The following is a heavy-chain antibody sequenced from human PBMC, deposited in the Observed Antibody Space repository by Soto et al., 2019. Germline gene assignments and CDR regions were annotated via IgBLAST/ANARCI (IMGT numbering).Heavy chain of an antibody. D-gene: IGHD3-3*01. Sequence: GGSLRLSCAASGFTFSSYAMSWVRQAPGKGLEWVSAISGSGGSTYYADSVKGRFTISRDNSKNTLYLQMNSLRAEDTAVYYCAKGYISGDFWSGYRSFDYWGQGTLVTVSS. V-gene: IGHV3-23*01. J-gene: IGHJ4*02. CDR3: AKGYISGDFWSGYRSFDY. CDR2: ISGSGGST. CDR1: GFTFSSYA.